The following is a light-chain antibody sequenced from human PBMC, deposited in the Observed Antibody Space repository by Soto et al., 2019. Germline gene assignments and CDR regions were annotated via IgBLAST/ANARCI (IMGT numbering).Light chain of an antibody. V-gene: IGLV7-46*01. Sequence: QTVVTQEPSLTVSPGGTVTLTCGSSTGAVTSGHYHCWFQQKPGQAPRTVVYDTNNKLSWTPARFSGSLLGGKAALTLSGAQSEDEAEYFCLLSYTDARVYVFGTGTKLTVL. J-gene: IGLJ1*01. CDR3: LLSYTDARVYV. CDR1: TGAVTSGHY. CDR2: DTN.